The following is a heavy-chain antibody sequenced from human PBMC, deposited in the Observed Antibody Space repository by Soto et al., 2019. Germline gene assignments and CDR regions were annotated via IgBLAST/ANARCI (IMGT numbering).Heavy chain of an antibody. CDR1: GFTFSSYA. CDR2: ISGSGGST. CDR3: AKDRKASSVNWFDP. V-gene: IGHV3-23*01. D-gene: IGHD3-10*01. Sequence: GGSLRLSCAASGFTFSSYAMSWVRQAPGKGLEWVSAISGSGGSTYYADSVKGRFTITRDNSKNTLYLQMNSLRAEDTAVYYCAKDRKASSVNWFDPWGQGTLVTVSS. J-gene: IGHJ5*02.